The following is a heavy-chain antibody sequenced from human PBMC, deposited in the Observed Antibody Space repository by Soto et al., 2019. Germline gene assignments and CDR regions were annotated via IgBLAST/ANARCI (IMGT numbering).Heavy chain of an antibody. Sequence: LRLSCAASGFTFSDHYMSWIRQAPGKGLGWVSYISSSTFYTNYADSVKGRFTISRDNAKNSLYLQMNSLRAEDTAVYYCATDDSSVLEYFDYWGQGILVTVSS. V-gene: IGHV3-11*06. D-gene: IGHD3-22*01. CDR3: ATDDSSVLEYFDY. CDR2: ISSSTFYT. J-gene: IGHJ4*02. CDR1: GFTFSDHY.